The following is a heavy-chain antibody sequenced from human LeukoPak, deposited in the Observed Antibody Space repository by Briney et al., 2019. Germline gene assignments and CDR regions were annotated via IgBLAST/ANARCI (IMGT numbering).Heavy chain of an antibody. CDR2: IYYSGST. Sequence: SETLSLTCTVSGGSISSYYWSWIRQPPGKGLEWIGYIYYSGSTNYNPSLKSRVTISVDTSKNQFSLKLSSVTAADTAVYYCARTLRIAVAAYYFDYWGQGTLVTVSS. J-gene: IGHJ4*02. CDR3: ARTLRIAVAAYYFDY. D-gene: IGHD6-19*01. V-gene: IGHV4-59*01. CDR1: GGSISSYY.